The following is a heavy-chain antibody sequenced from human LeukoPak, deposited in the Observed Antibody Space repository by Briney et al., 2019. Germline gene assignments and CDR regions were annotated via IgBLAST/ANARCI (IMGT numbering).Heavy chain of an antibody. CDR2: IYYSGST. CDR1: GGSLSSSSYY. Sequence: SETLSLTCTVSGGSLSSSSYYWGWIRQPPGKGLEWIGSIYYSGSTYYNPSLKSRVTISVDTSKNQFSLKLSSVTAADTAVYYCARDAAPTYYYDSSGYSDWGQGTLVTVSS. J-gene: IGHJ4*02. V-gene: IGHV4-39*07. D-gene: IGHD3-22*01. CDR3: ARDAAPTYYYDSSGYSD.